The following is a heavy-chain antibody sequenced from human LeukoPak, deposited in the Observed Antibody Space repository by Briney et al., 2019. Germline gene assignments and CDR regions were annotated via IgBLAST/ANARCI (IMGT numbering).Heavy chain of an antibody. CDR1: GFTFSSYG. Sequence: GGSLRLSCAASGFTFSSYGMHWVGQAPGKGLEWVAVISYDGSNKYYADSVKGRFTISRDNSKNTLYLQMNSLRAEDTAVYYCAKSSESYGDFGYWGQGTLVTVSS. CDR2: ISYDGSNK. CDR3: AKSSESYGDFGY. J-gene: IGHJ4*02. D-gene: IGHD4-17*01. V-gene: IGHV3-30*18.